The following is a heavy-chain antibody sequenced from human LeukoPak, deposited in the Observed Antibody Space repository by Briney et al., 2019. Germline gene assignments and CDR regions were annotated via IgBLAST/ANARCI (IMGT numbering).Heavy chain of an antibody. CDR2: ISWNSFSI. D-gene: IGHD6-19*01. Sequence: SGGSLRLSCAASGFTFYDYAMHWVRQAPGKGLEWVSGISWNSFSIGYADSVKGRFTISRDNAKNSLYLQMNSLRAEDMALYYRAKGLYNSGWYYFDYWGQGTLVTVSS. CDR3: AKGLYNSGWYYFDY. CDR1: GFTFYDYA. J-gene: IGHJ4*02. V-gene: IGHV3-9*03.